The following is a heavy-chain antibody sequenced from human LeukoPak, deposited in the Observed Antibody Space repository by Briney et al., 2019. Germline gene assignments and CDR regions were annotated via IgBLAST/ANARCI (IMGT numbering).Heavy chain of an antibody. CDR2: ISAYNGNT. CDR1: GYTFTTYN. V-gene: IGHV1-18*01. CDR3: ARASGSHFDY. Sequence: ASVKVSCKASGYTFTTYNINWVRQAPGQGLEWMGWISAYNGNTNYAQKLQGRVTMTTDTSTSTAYMELRSLRSDDTAVYYCARASGSHFDYWGQGTLVTVSS. D-gene: IGHD3-10*01. J-gene: IGHJ4*02.